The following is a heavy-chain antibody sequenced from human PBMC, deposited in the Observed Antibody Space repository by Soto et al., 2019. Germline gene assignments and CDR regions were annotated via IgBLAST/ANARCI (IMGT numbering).Heavy chain of an antibody. J-gene: IGHJ6*02. CDR2: AYYMSKWYN. V-gene: IGHV6-1*01. CDR3: ARVKDIVVVQAAISNGEYYYYGMDV. Sequence: SQTPSLTCALSGDSVSSNSAAWNWIRQSPSRGLEWLGRAYYMSKWYNDYAVSVKSRITINPDTSKNQFSLQLNSVTPEDTAVYYCARVKDIVVVQAAISNGEYYYYGMDVWGQGTTVTVSS. D-gene: IGHD2-2*01. CDR1: GDSVSSNSAA.